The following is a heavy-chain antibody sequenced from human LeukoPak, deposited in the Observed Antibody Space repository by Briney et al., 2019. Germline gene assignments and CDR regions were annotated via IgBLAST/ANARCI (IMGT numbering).Heavy chain of an antibody. CDR3: ASLKGRDSSGPEVY. Sequence: AGSLRLSCAASGFTFSSYWMHWVRQTPGQGLMWVSRIKSDGSTIYEDSVKGRFTISRDNAKNMVYLQMNSLRAEDTAMYFCASLKGRDSSGPEVYWGQGTLVSVSS. J-gene: IGHJ4*02. V-gene: IGHV3-74*01. CDR1: GFTFSSYW. CDR2: IKSDGST. D-gene: IGHD3-22*01.